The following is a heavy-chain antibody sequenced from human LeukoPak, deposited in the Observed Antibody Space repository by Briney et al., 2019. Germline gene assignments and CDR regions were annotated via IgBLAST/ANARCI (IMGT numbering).Heavy chain of an antibody. J-gene: IGHJ4*02. CDR1: GFTFSSYS. D-gene: IGHD6-19*01. V-gene: IGHV3-48*01. CDR2: ISSSSSTI. Sequence: GGSLRLSCAASGFTFSSYSMNWVRQAPGKGLEWVSYISSSSSTIYYADSVKGRFTISRDNAKNSLYLQMSSLRAEDTAVYYCARETWQWLAYFDYWGQGTLVTVSS. CDR3: ARETWQWLAYFDY.